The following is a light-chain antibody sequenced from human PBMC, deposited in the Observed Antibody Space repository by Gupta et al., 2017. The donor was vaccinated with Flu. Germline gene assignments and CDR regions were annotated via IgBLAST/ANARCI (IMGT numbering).Light chain of an antibody. Sequence: PSSLSASVGDRVTITCRASQEIGDDLGWYQQKPGKAPRRLIYAASTLQSVVPSRFSGSGYGTEFTLTISILHPEDFATYYCQQQNNSRFTFGHGTKVDSK. J-gene: IGKJ3*01. CDR3: QQQNNSRFT. CDR2: AAS. CDR1: QEIGDD. V-gene: IGKV1-17*01.